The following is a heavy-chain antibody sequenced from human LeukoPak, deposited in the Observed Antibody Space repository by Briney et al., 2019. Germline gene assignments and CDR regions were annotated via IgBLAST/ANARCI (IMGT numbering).Heavy chain of an antibody. Sequence: ASVKVSCKASGYTFTGYYMHWVRQAPGQGLEWMGRTNPNSGGTNYAQKFQGRVTMTRDTSISTAYMELSRLRSDDTAVYYCARALVVVDFDYWGQGTLVTVSS. D-gene: IGHD2-15*01. J-gene: IGHJ4*02. CDR1: GYTFTGYY. CDR2: TNPNSGGT. CDR3: ARALVVVDFDY. V-gene: IGHV1-2*06.